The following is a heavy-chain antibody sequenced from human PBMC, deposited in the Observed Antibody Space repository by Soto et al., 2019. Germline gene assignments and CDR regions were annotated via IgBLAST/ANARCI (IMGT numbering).Heavy chain of an antibody. CDR3: ARSRDDSSGYPPPDY. Sequence: SVKVSCKASGYTFTGYYIHWVRQAPGQGLEWMGGIIPIFGTANYAQKFQGRVTITADESTSTAYMELSSLRSEDTAVYYCARSRDDSSGYPPPDYWGQGTLVTVSS. J-gene: IGHJ4*02. V-gene: IGHV1-69*13. D-gene: IGHD3-22*01. CDR2: IIPIFGTA. CDR1: GYTFTGYY.